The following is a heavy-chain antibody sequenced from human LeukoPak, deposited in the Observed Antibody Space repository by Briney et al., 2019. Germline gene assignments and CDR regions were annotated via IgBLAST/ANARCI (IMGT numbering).Heavy chain of an antibody. CDR3: AKDPYGDYHNWFDP. Sequence: PGGSLRLSCAASGFTFSSYAMSWVRQAPGKGLEWVSAISGGGGSTYYADSVKGRFTISRDNSKNTLYLQMNSLRAEDTAVYYCAKDPYGDYHNWFDPWGQGTLVTVSS. CDR2: ISGGGGST. V-gene: IGHV3-23*01. J-gene: IGHJ5*02. D-gene: IGHD4-17*01. CDR1: GFTFSSYA.